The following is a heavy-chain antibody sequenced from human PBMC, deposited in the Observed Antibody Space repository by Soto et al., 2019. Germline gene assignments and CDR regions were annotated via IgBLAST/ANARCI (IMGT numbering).Heavy chain of an antibody. CDR2: ITSDGSST. D-gene: IGHD6-19*01. CDR3: ARRGAVAGLHY. J-gene: IGHJ4*02. CDR1: GFTFSSYW. V-gene: IGHV3-74*01. Sequence: EVQLVESGGGLVPPGGSLRVSCAASGFTFSSYWMHWVRQAPGKGLVWVSRITSDGSSTSYADSVKGRFTISRDNAKNTLYLQMNSLRAEDTAIYYCARRGAVAGLHYWGQGTLVTVSS.